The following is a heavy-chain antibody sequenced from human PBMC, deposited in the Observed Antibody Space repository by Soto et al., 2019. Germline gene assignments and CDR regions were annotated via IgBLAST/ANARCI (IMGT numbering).Heavy chain of an antibody. D-gene: IGHD6-13*01. CDR2: ISGSGGST. CDR3: AKPHSPLYGSSRIAWCYYGLDV. V-gene: IGHV3-23*01. Sequence: PAWCLGLSCAASRVTFNSYAISWVLQAPGKGLEWVSAISGSGGSTYYADSVKGRFTISRDNSKNTLYLQMNSLRAEDTPVYYCAKPHSPLYGSSRIAWCYYGLDVLGQGTSDTVFS. CDR1: RVTFNSYA. J-gene: IGHJ6*01.